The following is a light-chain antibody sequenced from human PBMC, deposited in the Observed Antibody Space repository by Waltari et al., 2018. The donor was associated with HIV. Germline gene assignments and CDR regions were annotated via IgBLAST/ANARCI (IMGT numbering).Light chain of an antibody. Sequence: QSVLTQPPSTSATPGQRVTILCSGASSNIGSHFVSWYQHLPGATPKLLIFEGDRRPAGVPDRCSGSESGTSASLAISGLRAEDEADYYCAAWDNYLNAWVFGGGTRVTVL. CDR1: SSNIGSHF. CDR3: AAWDNYLNAWV. J-gene: IGLJ3*02. V-gene: IGLV1-47*01. CDR2: EGD.